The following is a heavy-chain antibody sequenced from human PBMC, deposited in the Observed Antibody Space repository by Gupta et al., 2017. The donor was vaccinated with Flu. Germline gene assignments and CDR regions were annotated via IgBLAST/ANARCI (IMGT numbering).Heavy chain of an antibody. J-gene: IGHJ4*02. CDR3: TKAQWEPWVIGD. D-gene: IGHD1-26*01. CDR1: GFIFNNFA. CDR2: ISNSGNST. V-gene: IGHV3-23*01. Sequence: EVLLLESGGGLVQPGGSLRLCCAASGFIFNNFAMSWVRQAPGKGLEWVSAISNSGNSTYYADSVKGRFTISRDNSKNSLFLQLNSLKAGDTAVYYCTKAQWEPWVIGDWGQGTLVTVSS.